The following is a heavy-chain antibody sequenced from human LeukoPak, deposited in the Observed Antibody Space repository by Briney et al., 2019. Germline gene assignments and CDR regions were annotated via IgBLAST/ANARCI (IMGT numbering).Heavy chain of an antibody. CDR2: ISYDGSNK. J-gene: IGHJ4*02. V-gene: IGHV3-30-3*01. D-gene: IGHD3-3*01. Sequence: GGSLRLSCAASGFTFSSYAMHWVRQAPGKGLEWVAVISYDGSNKYYADSVKGRFTISRDNSKNTLYLQMNSLRAEDTAVYYCANMDFGGDLDYWGQGTLVTVSS. CDR1: GFTFSSYA. CDR3: ANMDFGGDLDY.